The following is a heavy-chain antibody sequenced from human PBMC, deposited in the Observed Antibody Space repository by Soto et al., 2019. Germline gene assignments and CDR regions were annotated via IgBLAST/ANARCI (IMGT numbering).Heavy chain of an antibody. Sequence: SGPTLVNPTQTLTLTCTFSGFSLSTTGVGVGWIRQPPGKALEWLALIYWDDDKRYNPSLNSRLTITKDTSKNQVVLAMTNLDPVDTATYYCVQSRCGGDCLQSYSSHSYYGLDVWGQGTTVTVSS. D-gene: IGHD2-21*02. CDR2: IYWDDDK. V-gene: IGHV2-5*02. J-gene: IGHJ6*02. CDR1: GFSLSTTGVG. CDR3: VQSRCGGDCLQSYSSHSYYGLDV.